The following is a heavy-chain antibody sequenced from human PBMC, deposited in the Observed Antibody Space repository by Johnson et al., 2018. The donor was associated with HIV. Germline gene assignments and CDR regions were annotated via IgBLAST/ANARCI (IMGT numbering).Heavy chain of an antibody. CDR2: TSYDGGNK. V-gene: IGHV3-30-3*02. CDR3: AKQYSSSWYGNAFDI. D-gene: IGHD6-13*01. J-gene: IGHJ3*02. Sequence: QVQLVESGGGVVQPGRSLRLSCAASGFTFSTYGMHWVRQAPGKGLEWVAVTSYDGGNKYYADSVKGRLTISRDNSKNTVYLQMNSLRAEDTALYYCAKQYSSSWYGNAFDIWGQGTMVTVSS. CDR1: GFTFSTYG.